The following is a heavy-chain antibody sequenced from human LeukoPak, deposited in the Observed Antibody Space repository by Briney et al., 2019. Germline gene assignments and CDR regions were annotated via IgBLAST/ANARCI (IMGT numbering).Heavy chain of an antibody. V-gene: IGHV1-2*02. J-gene: IGHJ5*02. Sequence: ASVKVSCKASGYTFTGYYMHWVRQAPGQGLERMGWINPNSGGTNYAQKFQGRVTMTRDTSISTAYMELSRLRSDDTAVYYCARDYCTNGVCYNWFDPWGQGTLVTVSS. CDR1: GYTFTGYY. CDR2: INPNSGGT. D-gene: IGHD2-8*01. CDR3: ARDYCTNGVCYNWFDP.